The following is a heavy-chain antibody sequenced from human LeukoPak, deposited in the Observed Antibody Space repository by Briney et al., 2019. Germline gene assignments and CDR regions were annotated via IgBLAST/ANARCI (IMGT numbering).Heavy chain of an antibody. CDR2: INHRGST. Sequence: SETLSLTCAVYGGSFSGYYWSWIRQPPGKGLEWIGEINHRGSTNYNPSLKSRVTISVDTSKNQFSLKLSSVTAADTAVYYCARSYSGSFLYWGQGSLVTVSS. CDR1: GGSFSGYY. J-gene: IGHJ1*01. CDR3: ARSYSGSFLY. D-gene: IGHD1-26*01. V-gene: IGHV4-34*01.